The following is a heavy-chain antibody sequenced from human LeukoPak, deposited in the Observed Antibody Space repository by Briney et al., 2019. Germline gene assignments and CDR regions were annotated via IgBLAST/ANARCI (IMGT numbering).Heavy chain of an antibody. CDR1: GGSISSYY. J-gene: IGHJ4*02. V-gene: IGHV4-59*01. CDR2: IYYSGST. D-gene: IGHD3-22*01. CDR3: ARDRSGYYDSSGYYHVFDY. Sequence: SETLSLTCTVSGGSISSYYWSWIRQPPGKGLEWIGYIYYSGSTNYHPSLKSRVTISVDTSKNQFSLKLSSVTAADTAVYYCARDRSGYYDSSGYYHVFDYWGQGTLVTVSS.